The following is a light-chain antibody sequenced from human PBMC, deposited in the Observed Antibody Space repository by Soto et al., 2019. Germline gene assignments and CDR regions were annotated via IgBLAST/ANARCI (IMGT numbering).Light chain of an antibody. V-gene: IGKV3-11*01. J-gene: IGKJ1*01. CDR2: DAS. CDR1: QSVSSY. Sequence: EIVLTQSPATLSLSPGERATLSCRASQSVSSYLAWYQHKPGQAPRLLIYDASNRATGIPARFSGSGSGTDFTLTISRLEPEDFAVYYCRQRSNWPPTWTFGQGTKVEI. CDR3: RQRSNWPPTWT.